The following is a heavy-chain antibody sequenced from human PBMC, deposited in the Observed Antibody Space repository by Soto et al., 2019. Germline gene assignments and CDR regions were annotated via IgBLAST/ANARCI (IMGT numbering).Heavy chain of an antibody. CDR3: ARVNSATGSMHFDH. J-gene: IGHJ4*02. V-gene: IGHV3-21*01. Sequence: SLRLSCAGSTVNFTHCTLIWVRQAPGKGLEWVSSISATNTYIFYADSVKGRFTISRDNAKKSVSLQMSSLRAEDTALYYCARVNSATGSMHFDHWGQGTLVTVSS. CDR1: TVNFTHCT. CDR2: ISATNTYI. D-gene: IGHD3-9*01.